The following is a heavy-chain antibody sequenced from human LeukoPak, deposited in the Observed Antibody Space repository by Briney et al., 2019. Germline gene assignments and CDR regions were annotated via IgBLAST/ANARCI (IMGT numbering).Heavy chain of an antibody. CDR2: ISYDGSNK. V-gene: IGHV3-30-3*01. CDR1: GFTFSSYA. Sequence: GGSLRLSCAASGFTFSSYAMHWVRQAPGKGLEWVAVISYDGSNKYYADSVKGRFTISRDNSKNTLYLQMNSLRAEDTAVYYCARDPGYCSGGSCYSGDYYYYGMDVWGQGTTVTVSS. D-gene: IGHD2-15*01. CDR3: ARDPGYCSGGSCYSGDYYYYGMDV. J-gene: IGHJ6*02.